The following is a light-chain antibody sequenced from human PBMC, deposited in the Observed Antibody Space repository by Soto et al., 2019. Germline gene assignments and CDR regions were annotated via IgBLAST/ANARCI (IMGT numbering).Light chain of an antibody. Sequence: QSALTQPASVSGSPGQSITISCTGTSSDVGSYNLVSWYQQHPGKAPKLMMYEGSKRPSGVANSFSGSKSGTTASLTSSGLHAEDEADYYCFSYAGSSTSVVFGGGTKRTVL. CDR2: EGS. J-gene: IGLJ2*01. CDR1: SSDVGSYNL. V-gene: IGLV2-23*01. CDR3: FSYAGSSTSVV.